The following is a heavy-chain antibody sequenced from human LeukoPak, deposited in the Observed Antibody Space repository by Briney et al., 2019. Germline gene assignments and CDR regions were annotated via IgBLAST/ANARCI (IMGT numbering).Heavy chain of an antibody. CDR3: ARARGNSWYSDY. Sequence: GGSLRLSCAASGFTFSGYSMNWVRQAPGKGLGWVSSISSSSSYIYYTDSVKGRFTISRDHANNSLYLQMNSLRAEDTAVYYCARARGNSWYSDYWGQGTLVTVSS. V-gene: IGHV3-21*01. CDR2: ISSSSSYI. CDR1: GFTFSGYS. D-gene: IGHD6-13*01. J-gene: IGHJ4*02.